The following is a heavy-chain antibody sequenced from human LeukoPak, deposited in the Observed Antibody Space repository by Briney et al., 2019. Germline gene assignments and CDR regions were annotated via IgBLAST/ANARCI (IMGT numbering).Heavy chain of an antibody. CDR3: ARSNYYDSSGYHDDAFDI. CDR2: IYHSGST. J-gene: IGHJ3*02. D-gene: IGHD3-22*01. Sequence: KSSQTLSLTCAVSGGSISSGGYSWSWIRQPPGKGLEWIGYIYHSGSTYYNPSLKSRVTISVDRSKNQFSLKLGSVTAADTAVYYCARSNYYDSSGYHDDAFDIWGQGTMVTVSS. CDR1: GGSISSGGYS. V-gene: IGHV4-30-2*01.